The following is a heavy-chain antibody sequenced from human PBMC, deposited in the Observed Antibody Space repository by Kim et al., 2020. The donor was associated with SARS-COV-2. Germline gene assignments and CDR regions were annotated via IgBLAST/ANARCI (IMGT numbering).Heavy chain of an antibody. V-gene: IGHV4-59*12. CDR3: ARTIPPNQGMIVVRPNAFDI. CDR2: IYYSGST. CDR1: GGSISSYY. J-gene: IGHJ3*02. D-gene: IGHD3-22*01. Sequence: SETLSLTCTVSGGSISSYYWSWIRQPPGKGLEWIGYIYYSGSTNYNPSLKSRATISVDTSKNQFSLKLSSVTAADTAVYYCARTIPPNQGMIVVRPNAFDIRGQGTMLTVSS.